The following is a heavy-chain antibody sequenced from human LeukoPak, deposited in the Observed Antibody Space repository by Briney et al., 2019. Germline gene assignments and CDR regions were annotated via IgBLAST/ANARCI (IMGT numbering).Heavy chain of an antibody. CDR3: ARAREVNYDILTGSRAGFDY. J-gene: IGHJ4*02. D-gene: IGHD3-9*01. CDR2: ISYDGSNK. CDR1: GFTFSSYA. Sequence: GGSLRLSCAASGFTFSSYAMHWVRQAPGKGLEWVAVISYDGSNKYYADSVKGRFTISRDNSKNTLYLQMNSLRAEDTAVYYCARAREVNYDILTGSRAGFDYWGQGTLVTVSS. V-gene: IGHV3-30*04.